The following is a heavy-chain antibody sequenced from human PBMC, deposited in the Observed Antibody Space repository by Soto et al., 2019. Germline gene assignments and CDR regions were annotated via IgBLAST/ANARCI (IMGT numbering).Heavy chain of an antibody. V-gene: IGHV1-18*01. CDR3: ARDGTIALDDFATEYYFDY. D-gene: IGHD6-19*01. J-gene: IGHJ4*02. CDR2: ISAYNGNT. Sequence: GASVKVSCKASGYTFTSYGISWVRQAPGQGLEWMGWISAYNGNTNYAQKLQGRVTMTTDTSTSTAYMELRSLRSDGTAVYYCARDGTIALDDFATEYYFDYWGRGTLVTVSS. CDR1: GYTFTSYG.